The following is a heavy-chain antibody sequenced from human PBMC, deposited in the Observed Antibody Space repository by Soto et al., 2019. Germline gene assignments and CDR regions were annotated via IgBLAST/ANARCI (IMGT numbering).Heavy chain of an antibody. CDR1: RYAFTSYA. D-gene: IGHD6-13*01. CDR2: ISAYNGNT. J-gene: IGHJ6*02. CDR3: AREENSSSWYKYYYYGMDV. Sequence: ASVKGSCKASRYAFTSYAISWGRQAPGQGREWMGWISAYNGNTNYAQKLQGRFTMTTDTSTSTAYMELRSLRGADTAVSYCAREENSSSWYKYYYYGMDVWGQGTTVTVSS. V-gene: IGHV1-18*01.